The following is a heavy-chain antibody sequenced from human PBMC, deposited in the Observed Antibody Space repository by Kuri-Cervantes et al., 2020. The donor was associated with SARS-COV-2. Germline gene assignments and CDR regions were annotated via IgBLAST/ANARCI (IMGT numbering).Heavy chain of an antibody. CDR2: IYTSGST. CDR3: ARGGERGWSYYWWFDP. J-gene: IGHJ5*02. CDR1: GGSISSYY. V-gene: IGHV4-4*07. Sequence: SETLSLTCTVSGGSISSYYWSWIRQPAGKGLEWIGRIYTSGSTNYNPSLKSRVTMPVDTSKNQFSLKLSSVTAADTAVYYCARGGERGWSYYWWFDPWGQGTLVTVSS. D-gene: IGHD1-26*01.